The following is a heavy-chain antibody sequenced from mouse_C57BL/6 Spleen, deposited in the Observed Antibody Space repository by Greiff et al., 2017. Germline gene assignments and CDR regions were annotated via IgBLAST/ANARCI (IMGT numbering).Heavy chain of an antibody. D-gene: IGHD4-1*01. CDR1: GYTFTDYY. J-gene: IGHJ3*01. CDR2: INPNNGGT. Sequence: EVQLQQSGPELVKPGASVKISCKASGYTFTDYYMNWVKQSHGKSLEWIGDINPNNGGTSYNQKFKGKATLTVDKSSSPAYMELRSLTSEDSAVYYCARWDWHFADWGQGTLVTVSA. CDR3: ARWDWHFAD. V-gene: IGHV1-26*01.